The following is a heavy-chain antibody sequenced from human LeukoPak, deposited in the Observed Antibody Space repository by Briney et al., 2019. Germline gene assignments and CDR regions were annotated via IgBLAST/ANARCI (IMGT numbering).Heavy chain of an antibody. Sequence: PGGSLRLSCVASGFTFSRHGMNWVRQAPGKGLEWVSGISPSGDIKYYVDSVKGRFTVSRDNSKNTLYLQINSLRDEDTAVYYCARGARHPYTALFDYWGQGTLVTVSS. CDR3: ARGARHPYTALFDY. CDR1: GFTFSRHG. CDR2: ISPSGDIK. V-gene: IGHV3-23*01. D-gene: IGHD4-11*01. J-gene: IGHJ4*02.